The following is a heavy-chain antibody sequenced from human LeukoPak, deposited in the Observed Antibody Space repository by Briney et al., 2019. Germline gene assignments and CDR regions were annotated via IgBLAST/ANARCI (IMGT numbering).Heavy chain of an antibody. CDR3: ARGGSSGWPPIYYYYYYMDV. CDR2: MNPNSGNT. Sequence: ASVKVSCKASGYTFTSYDINWVRQATGQGLEWMGWMNPNSGNTGYAQKFQGRVTMTRNTSISTAYMELSSLRSEDTAVYYCARGGSSGWPPIYYYYYYMDVWGKGTTVTVSS. D-gene: IGHD6-19*01. V-gene: IGHV1-8*01. CDR1: GYTFTSYD. J-gene: IGHJ6*03.